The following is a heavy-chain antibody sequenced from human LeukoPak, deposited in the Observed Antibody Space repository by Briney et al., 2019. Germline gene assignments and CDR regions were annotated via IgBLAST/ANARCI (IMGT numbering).Heavy chain of an antibody. D-gene: IGHD4-17*01. Sequence: GGSLRLSCAASGFTVSSNYMSWVRQAPGKGLEWVSVISSGGITYYADSVKGRFTISRHNSKNTLYLQMNSLTAEDTAVYYCAKDRDFGDPYYYYGMDVWGQGTTVTVSS. V-gene: IGHV3-53*01. CDR3: AKDRDFGDPYYYYGMDV. J-gene: IGHJ6*02. CDR1: GFTVSSNY. CDR2: ISSGGIT.